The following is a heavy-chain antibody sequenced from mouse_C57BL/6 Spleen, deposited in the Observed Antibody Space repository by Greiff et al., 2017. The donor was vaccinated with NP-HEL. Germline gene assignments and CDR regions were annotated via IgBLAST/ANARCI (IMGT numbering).Heavy chain of an antibody. J-gene: IGHJ4*01. D-gene: IGHD4-1*01. CDR3: ARSELTSLYAMDY. V-gene: IGHV1-80*01. CDR2: IYPGDGDT. Sequence: VQLQQSGAELVKPGASVKISCKASGYAFSSYWMNWVKQRPGKGLEWIGQIYPGDGDTNYNGKFKGKATLTADKSSSTAYMQLSSLTSEDSAVYFCARSELTSLYAMDYWGQGTSVTVSS. CDR1: GYAFSSYW.